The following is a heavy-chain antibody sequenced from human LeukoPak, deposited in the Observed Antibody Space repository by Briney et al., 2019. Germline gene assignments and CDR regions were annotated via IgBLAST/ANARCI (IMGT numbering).Heavy chain of an antibody. CDR2: IIPIFGTA. Sequence: ASVKVSCKASGGTFSSYAISWVRQAPGRGLEWMGGIIPIFGTANYAQKFQGRVTITADESTSTAYMELSSLRSEDTAVYFCARDQGPMIRGVRGFDPWGQGTLVTVSS. V-gene: IGHV1-69*13. CDR3: ARDQGPMIRGVRGFDP. J-gene: IGHJ5*02. D-gene: IGHD3-10*01. CDR1: GGTFSSYA.